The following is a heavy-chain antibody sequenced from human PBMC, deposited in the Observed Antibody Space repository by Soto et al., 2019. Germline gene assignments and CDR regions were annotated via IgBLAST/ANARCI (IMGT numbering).Heavy chain of an antibody. CDR2: IYYSGST. J-gene: IGHJ5*02. Sequence: SETLSLTYTVSGGSISSYYWRWIRQPPGKGLEWIGYIYYSGSTNYNPSLKSRVTISVDTSKKQFSLTLSSVTAADTAVYYCATPLGRVRGVIDLFPFDAWGQGTMVTVSA. V-gene: IGHV4-59*01. D-gene: IGHD3-10*01. CDR1: GGSISSYY. CDR3: ATPLGRVRGVIDLFPFDA.